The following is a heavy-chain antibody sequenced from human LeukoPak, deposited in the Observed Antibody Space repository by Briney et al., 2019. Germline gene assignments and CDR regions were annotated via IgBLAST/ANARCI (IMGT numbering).Heavy chain of an antibody. CDR2: TNLNSGDT. CDR3: ARTLFGGPHVH. CDR1: GYTFIDYY. Sequence: ASVKVSCKASGYTFIDYYMYWVRQAPGQGLEWMGWTNLNSGDTHYAQKFQGRVTMTRDTSIATAYMELSSLTSDDTAVYYCARTLFGGPHVHWGQGTLVTVSS. J-gene: IGHJ4*02. V-gene: IGHV1-2*02. D-gene: IGHD3-10*01.